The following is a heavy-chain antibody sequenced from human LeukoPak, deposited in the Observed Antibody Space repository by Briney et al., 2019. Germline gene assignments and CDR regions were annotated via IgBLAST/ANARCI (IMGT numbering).Heavy chain of an antibody. Sequence: GGSLRLSCVASGFTFKNCAMSWVRQAPGKGLEWVSGINYSGGHKYYADSVKGRFTISRDNSKNTLYLQMNSLRAEDTAVYYCAKETMIVVVIPGDAFDIWGQGTMVTVTS. CDR2: INYSGGHK. V-gene: IGHV3-23*01. CDR1: GFTFKNCA. J-gene: IGHJ3*02. CDR3: AKETMIVVVIPGDAFDI. D-gene: IGHD3-22*01.